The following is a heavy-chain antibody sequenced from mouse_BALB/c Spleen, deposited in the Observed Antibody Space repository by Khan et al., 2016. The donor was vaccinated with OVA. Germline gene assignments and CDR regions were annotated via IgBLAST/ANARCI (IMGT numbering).Heavy chain of an antibody. CDR3: ARSRWLLPAMDY. V-gene: IGHV9-3*02. CDR2: TNTNTGEP. D-gene: IGHD2-3*01. J-gene: IGHJ4*01. CDR1: GYTFTNYG. Sequence: QIQLVQSGPELKKPGETVKISCKASGYTFTNYGMNWMKQTPGKGLKWMGWTNTNTGEPTYVEEFKGRFAFSLETSASTAYLQINNLKNEDTTTYICARSRWLLPAMDYWGQGTSVIVSS.